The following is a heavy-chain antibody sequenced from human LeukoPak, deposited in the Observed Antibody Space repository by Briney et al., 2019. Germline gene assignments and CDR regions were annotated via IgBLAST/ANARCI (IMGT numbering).Heavy chain of an antibody. CDR3: AREPTYSSSWYTNCDY. V-gene: IGHV3-48*01. CDR1: GFTFSNYN. CDR2: ISISTSSI. Sequence: GGSLRLSCAAFGFTFSNYNMNWVRQAPGKGLEWVSYISISTSSIYYADSVKGRFTISRDNAKNSLYLQMNSLRAEDTAVYYCAREPTYSSSWYTNCDYWGQGTLVTVSS. J-gene: IGHJ4*02. D-gene: IGHD6-13*01.